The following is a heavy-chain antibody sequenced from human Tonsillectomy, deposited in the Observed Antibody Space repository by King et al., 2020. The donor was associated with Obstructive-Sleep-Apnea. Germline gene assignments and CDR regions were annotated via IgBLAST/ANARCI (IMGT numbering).Heavy chain of an antibody. CDR2: ISWNSGSI. Sequence: VQLVESGGGLVQPGRSLRLSCAASGFTFDDYAMHWVRQAPGKGLEWVSGISWNSGSIGYADSVKGRFTISRDNAKNSLYLQMNSLRAEDTALYYCAKVNHDILTGYSDYWGHGTLVTVSS. V-gene: IGHV3-9*01. D-gene: IGHD3-9*01. J-gene: IGHJ4*01. CDR1: GFTFDDYA. CDR3: AKVNHDILTGYSDY.